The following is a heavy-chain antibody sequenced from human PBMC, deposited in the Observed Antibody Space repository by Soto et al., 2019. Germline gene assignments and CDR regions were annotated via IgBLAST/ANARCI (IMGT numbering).Heavy chain of an antibody. CDR2: IYPGDSDT. CDR3: PRTEHRSGWYGRVDY. J-gene: IGHJ4*02. Sequence: GESLKISCKGSGYSFTSYWIGWVRQMPGKGLEWMGIIYPGDSDTRYSPSFQGQVTISADKSISTAYLQWSSLKASDTAMYYCPRTEHRSGWYGRVDYWGQGTLATVSS. CDR1: GYSFTSYW. D-gene: IGHD6-13*01. V-gene: IGHV5-51*01.